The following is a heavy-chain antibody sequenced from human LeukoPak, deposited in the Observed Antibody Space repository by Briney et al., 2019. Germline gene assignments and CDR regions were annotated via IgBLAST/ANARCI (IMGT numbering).Heavy chain of an antibody. Sequence: PSETLSLTCAVYGGSFSGYYWTWIRQPPGKGLEWIGEINHSGSTNYNPSLKTRVIISVDTSKNQFSLKLSSVTAADTAVYYCASEVGASVFDYWGQGTLVTVSS. CDR1: GGSFSGYY. V-gene: IGHV4-34*01. CDR3: ASEVGASVFDY. D-gene: IGHD1-26*01. CDR2: INHSGST. J-gene: IGHJ4*02.